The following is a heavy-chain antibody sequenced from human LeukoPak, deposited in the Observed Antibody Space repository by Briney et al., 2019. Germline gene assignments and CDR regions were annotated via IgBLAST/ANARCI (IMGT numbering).Heavy chain of an antibody. D-gene: IGHD3-3*01. Sequence: PSETLSLTCTVSGGSISSYYWSWIRQPAGKGLEWIGRFYTNGSTNYNPSLKSRVTMSVDTSKNQFSLKLSSVTAADTAVYHCARDQAIFGEWLLSYYYMDVWGKGTTVTVSS. CDR3: ARDQAIFGEWLLSYYYMDV. CDR2: FYTNGST. J-gene: IGHJ6*04. CDR1: GGSISSYY. V-gene: IGHV4-4*07.